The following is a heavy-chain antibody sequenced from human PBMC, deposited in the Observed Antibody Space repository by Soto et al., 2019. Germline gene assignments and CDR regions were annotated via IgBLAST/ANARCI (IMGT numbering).Heavy chain of an antibody. V-gene: IGHV1-18*01. CDR3: ARPLRGVVAARASDAFDI. CDR2: ISAYNGNT. Sequence: ASVKVSCKASGYTFTSYGISWVRQAPGQGLEWMGWISAYNGNTNYAQKLQGRVTMTTATSTSTAYMELRSLRSDDTAVYYCARPLRGVVAARASDAFDIWGQGTMVTVSS. CDR1: GYTFTSYG. D-gene: IGHD2-15*01. J-gene: IGHJ3*02.